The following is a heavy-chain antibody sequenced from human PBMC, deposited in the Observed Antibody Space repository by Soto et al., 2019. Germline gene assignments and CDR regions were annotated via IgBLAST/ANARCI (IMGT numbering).Heavy chain of an antibody. Sequence: SETLSLTCTVSGGSISSSSYYWGWIRQSPGKGLEWIGSFYYSGSTYYSPSLRSRVTIFGDTSRKQISLRLSSVTAADTAAYYCARISVASRYMDVWGKGTTVTVSS. CDR2: FYYSGST. J-gene: IGHJ6*03. CDR3: ARISVASRYMDV. CDR1: GGSISSSSYY. D-gene: IGHD5-12*01. V-gene: IGHV4-39*01.